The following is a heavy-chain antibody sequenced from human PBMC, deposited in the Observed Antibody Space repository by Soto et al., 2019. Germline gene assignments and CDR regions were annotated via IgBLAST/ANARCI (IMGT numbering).Heavy chain of an antibody. CDR2: IYYSGST. CDR3: ERGYYGSGSGGMDV. CDR1: GGSISGGGYY. Sequence: SETLSLTCTVSGGSISGGGYYWSWIRQHPGKGLEWIGHIYYSGSTYYNPSLKSRVTISVDTSKKHFSLKLSSVTAAETAVYYCERGYYGSGSGGMDVWGQGTTVT. V-gene: IGHV4-31*03. J-gene: IGHJ6*02. D-gene: IGHD3-10*01.